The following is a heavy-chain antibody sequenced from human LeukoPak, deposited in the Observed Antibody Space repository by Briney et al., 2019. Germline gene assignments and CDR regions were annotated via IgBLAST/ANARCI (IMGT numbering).Heavy chain of an antibody. CDR1: GFTVSSNY. CDR2: IKQDGSEK. Sequence: GGSLRLSCAVSGFTVSSNYMTWVRQAPGKGLEWVANIKQDGSEKFYVDSVKGRFTISRDSAKNSLYLQMNSLRAEDTAVYYCASGRVGESSCWGQGTLVTVSS. V-gene: IGHV3-7*01. D-gene: IGHD3-10*01. J-gene: IGHJ4*02. CDR3: ASGRVGESSC.